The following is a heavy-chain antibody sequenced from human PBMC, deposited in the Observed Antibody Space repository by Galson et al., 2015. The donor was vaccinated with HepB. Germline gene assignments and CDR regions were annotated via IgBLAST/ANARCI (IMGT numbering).Heavy chain of an antibody. CDR1: GFSLTNSGVH. V-gene: IGHV2-26*01. J-gene: IGHJ5*01. D-gene: IGHD3-3*01. CDR2: ILSNDEK. Sequence: PALVKPTQTLTLTCTVSGFSLTNSGVHVSWIRQPPGKALEWLAHILSNDEKSYNTSLQSRLTISKDTSRSRVILTMSRMDPLDTATYYCARSMGTITLFGGVIPRSKWFHSWGQGTLVTVSS. CDR3: ARSMGTITLFGGVIPRSKWFHS.